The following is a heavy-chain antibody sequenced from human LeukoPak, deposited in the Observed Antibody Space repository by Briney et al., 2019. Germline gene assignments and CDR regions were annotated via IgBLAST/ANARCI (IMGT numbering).Heavy chain of an antibody. CDR3: TTAPYMVRGVRYYYYYYMDV. J-gene: IGHJ6*03. CDR1: GFTVSSNY. V-gene: IGHV3-53*01. Sequence: GGSLRLSCAASGFTVSSNYMSWVRQAPGKGLEWVLVVSRGGNTYYADSVKGRFTISRDNPKNTLYLQMNSLRAEDTAVYYCTTAPYMVRGVRYYYYYYMDVWGKGTTVTVSS. D-gene: IGHD3-10*01. CDR2: VSRGGNT.